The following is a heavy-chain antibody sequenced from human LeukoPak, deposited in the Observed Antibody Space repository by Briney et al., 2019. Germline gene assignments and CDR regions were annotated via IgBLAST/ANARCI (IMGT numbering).Heavy chain of an antibody. Sequence: GGSLRLPCAASGFTFSSYGMHWVRQAPGKGLEWVAFIRYDNSNKYYADSVKGRFTISRDNSKNTLYLQMNSLRAEDTAVYYCAKDMTRSKFYGDYTFDYWGQGTLVTVSS. D-gene: IGHD4-17*01. V-gene: IGHV3-30*02. CDR2: IRYDNSNK. CDR1: GFTFSSYG. J-gene: IGHJ4*02. CDR3: AKDMTRSKFYGDYTFDY.